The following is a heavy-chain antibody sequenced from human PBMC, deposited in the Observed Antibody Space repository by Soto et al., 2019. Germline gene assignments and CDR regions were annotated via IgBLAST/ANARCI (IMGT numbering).Heavy chain of an antibody. J-gene: IGHJ4*02. Sequence: QITLKESGPPLVKPTQTLTLTCTFSGFSLSSTRMAVGWIRQPPGKALEWLALIYWDDDKRYSPFLKSMLTITKDTSKNHVVLTMCNMDPVDTARYYCAHIVVAGLGYYFDYWGQGTLVTVSS. V-gene: IGHV2-5*02. CDR1: GFSLSSTRMA. CDR2: IYWDDDK. D-gene: IGHD6-19*01. CDR3: AHIVVAGLGYYFDY.